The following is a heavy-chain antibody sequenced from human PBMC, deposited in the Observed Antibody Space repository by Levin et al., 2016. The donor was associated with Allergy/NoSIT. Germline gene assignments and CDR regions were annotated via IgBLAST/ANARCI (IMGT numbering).Heavy chain of an antibody. Sequence: WIRQPPGKALEWLALIYWNDDKRYSPSLKSRLTITKDTSKNQVVLTMTNMDPVDTATYYCAHSLVVVAAVRYYYYGMDVWGQGTTVTVSS. J-gene: IGHJ6*02. CDR3: AHSLVVVAAVRYYYYGMDV. D-gene: IGHD2-15*01. CDR2: IYWNDDK. V-gene: IGHV2-5*01.